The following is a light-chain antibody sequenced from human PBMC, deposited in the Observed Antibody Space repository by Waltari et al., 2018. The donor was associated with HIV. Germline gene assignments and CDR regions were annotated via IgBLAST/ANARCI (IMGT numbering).Light chain of an antibody. Sequence: QSVLTQPPSASGTPGQRVTISCSGSSSNIGSKYVYWYQQLPGTAPKLLIYRNNQRPSVVPDRFSGSKSGTSASLAISGLRSEDEADYYCAAWDDSMSGPHVVFGGGTKLTVL. J-gene: IGLJ2*01. CDR3: AAWDDSMSGPHVV. CDR2: RNN. CDR1: SSNIGSKY. V-gene: IGLV1-47*01.